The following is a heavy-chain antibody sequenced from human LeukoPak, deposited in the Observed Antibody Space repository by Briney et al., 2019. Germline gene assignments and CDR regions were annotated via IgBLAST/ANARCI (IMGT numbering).Heavy chain of an antibody. CDR2: IYYSGST. Sequence: SETLSLTCTVSGGSISSSSYYWGWIRQPPGKGLEWIGSIYYSGSTYYNPSLRSRVTISVDTSKNQFSLRLSSVTAADTAVYYCARGRYCSGGSCYLKFAFDIWGQGTMVTVSS. CDR1: GGSISSSSYY. V-gene: IGHV4-39*07. J-gene: IGHJ3*02. CDR3: ARGRYCSGGSCYLKFAFDI. D-gene: IGHD2-15*01.